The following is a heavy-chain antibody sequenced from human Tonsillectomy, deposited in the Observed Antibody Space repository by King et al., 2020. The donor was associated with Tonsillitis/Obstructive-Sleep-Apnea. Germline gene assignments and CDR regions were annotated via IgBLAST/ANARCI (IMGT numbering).Heavy chain of an antibody. CDR3: AVHMFHFHDGGLMPESAFEV. Sequence: QLQESGPGLLKPSETLSLTCAVSGVSISGYYWSWIRQPPGKGLESIAYLYYSGTTNYNPSLKSRFTISVDTSKIQFSLKMTSVTAAERTVYYCAVHMFHFHDGGLMPESAFEVRGRGTRLSDCS. V-gene: IGHV4-59*01. CDR2: LYYSGTT. J-gene: IGHJ3*01. D-gene: IGHD3-10*02. CDR1: GVSISGYY.